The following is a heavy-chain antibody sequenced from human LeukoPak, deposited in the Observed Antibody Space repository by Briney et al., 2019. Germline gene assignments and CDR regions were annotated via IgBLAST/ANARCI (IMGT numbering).Heavy chain of an antibody. D-gene: IGHD5-18*01. J-gene: IGHJ5*02. CDR1: GGSISSYY. CDR3: ARVSYSYGFVDWFDP. CDR2: IYYSGST. V-gene: IGHV4-39*07. Sequence: SETLSLTCTVSGGSISSYYWGWIRQPPGKGLEWIGSIYYSGSTYYNPSLKSRVTISVDTSKNQFSLKLSSVTAADTAVYYCARVSYSYGFVDWFDPWGQGTLVTVSS.